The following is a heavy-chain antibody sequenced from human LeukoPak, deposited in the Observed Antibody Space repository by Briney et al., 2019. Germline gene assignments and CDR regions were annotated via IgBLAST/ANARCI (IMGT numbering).Heavy chain of an antibody. Sequence: PSETLSLTCTVSGGSISSYFWSWIRQPAGKGLEWIGRISTTGSTNHSPSLKSRVTMSVDTSKNQFSLKLASVTAADTAVYYCARGSSGWSPYDYWGQGTLVTVSS. D-gene: IGHD6-19*01. CDR3: ARGSSGWSPYDY. CDR2: ISTTGST. V-gene: IGHV4-4*07. CDR1: GGSISSYF. J-gene: IGHJ4*02.